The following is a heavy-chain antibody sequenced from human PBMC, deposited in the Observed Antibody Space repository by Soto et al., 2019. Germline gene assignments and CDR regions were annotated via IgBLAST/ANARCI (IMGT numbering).Heavy chain of an antibody. CDR3: ARDHRVQDPHYYYYYGMDV. Sequence: GGSLRLSCAASGFTFSSYAMHWVRQAPGKGLEWVAVISYDGGNKYYADSVKGRFTISRDNSKNTLYLQMNSLRAEDTAVYYCARDHRVQDPHYYYYYGMDVWGQGTTVTVSS. V-gene: IGHV3-30-3*01. J-gene: IGHJ6*02. CDR1: GFTFSSYA. CDR2: ISYDGGNK.